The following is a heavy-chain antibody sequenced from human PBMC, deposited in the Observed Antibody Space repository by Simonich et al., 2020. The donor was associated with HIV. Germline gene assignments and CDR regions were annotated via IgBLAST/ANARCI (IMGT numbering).Heavy chain of an antibody. CDR1: GGSFSGYY. CDR2: INHGGRT. Sequence: QVQLHQWGAGLLKSSATLSLTFAVYGGSFSGYYWNWIRPPPGKGLEWIAAINHGGRTNYNPSLKSRVTILIDTSKNQFSLKLASVTATDTALEYCARSPSENWDYYFDYWSQGTLVTVSS. CDR3: ARSPSENWDYYFDY. D-gene: IGHD1-7*01. V-gene: IGHV4-34*01. J-gene: IGHJ4*02.